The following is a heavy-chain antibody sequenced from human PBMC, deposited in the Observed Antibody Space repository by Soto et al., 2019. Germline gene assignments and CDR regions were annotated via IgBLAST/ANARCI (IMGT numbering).Heavy chain of an antibody. D-gene: IGHD6-13*01. V-gene: IGHV4-34*01. CDR3: ARGRKQLVLAYYDYYGMDV. CDR1: GGSFNDYY. Sequence: QVQLQQWGAGLLKPSETLSLTCAVYGGSFNDYYWSWIRQPPGKGLEWLGEINHSGSTNYNPSLKSRVTISVDMSKNQFSLKLNSMTAADTAVYYCARGRKQLVLAYYDYYGMDVWGQGPTVTVSS. J-gene: IGHJ6*02. CDR2: INHSGST.